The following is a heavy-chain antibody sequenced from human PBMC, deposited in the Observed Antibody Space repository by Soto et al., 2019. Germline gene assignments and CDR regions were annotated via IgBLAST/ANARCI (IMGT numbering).Heavy chain of an antibody. CDR3: AREGGGAGLG. V-gene: IGHV3-66*01. CDR1: GFTVSSNY. Sequence: EVQLVESGGGLVQPGGSLRLSCAASGFTVSSNYMSWVRQAPGKGLEWVSVIYSGGSTNYADSVKGRFTISRDNSKNPLELQMNSPRAQATAGDYWAREGGGAGLGWGQGTLVTVSS. CDR2: IYSGGST. J-gene: IGHJ4*01. D-gene: IGHD3-16*01.